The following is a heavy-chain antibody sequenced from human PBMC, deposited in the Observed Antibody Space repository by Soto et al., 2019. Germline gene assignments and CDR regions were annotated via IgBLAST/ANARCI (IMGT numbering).Heavy chain of an antibody. V-gene: IGHV1-18*01. J-gene: IGHJ4*02. Sequence: QVQLVQSGAEVKKPGASVKVSCKASGYTFTSYGISWVRQAPGQGLEWMGWISAYNGNTNYAQKLQDRVTMTTDTSTSTAYMELRSLRSDDTAVYYCARDLWRGYYDSSGYLDYWGQGTLVTVSS. D-gene: IGHD3-22*01. CDR3: ARDLWRGYYDSSGYLDY. CDR2: ISAYNGNT. CDR1: GYTFTSYG.